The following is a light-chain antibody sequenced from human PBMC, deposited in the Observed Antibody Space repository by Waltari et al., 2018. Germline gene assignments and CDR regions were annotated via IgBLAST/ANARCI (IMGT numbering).Light chain of an antibody. CDR1: TPNIGTTY. Sequence: QSVLTQPPSASGTPGQRVTLSCSASTPNIGTTYVPWYQQLPGTAPKLLIYRNNQRPSGVPDRFSGSKSGTSASLTISGLRSEDEADYYCAAWDDSLSGPVFGGGAKLTVL. CDR2: RNN. V-gene: IGLV1-47*01. CDR3: AAWDDSLSGPV. J-gene: IGLJ2*01.